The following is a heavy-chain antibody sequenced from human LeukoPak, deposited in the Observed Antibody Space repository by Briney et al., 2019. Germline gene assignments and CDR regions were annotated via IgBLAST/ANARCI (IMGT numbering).Heavy chain of an antibody. V-gene: IGHV4-59*12. J-gene: IGHJ4*02. CDR1: GGSISSYY. D-gene: IGHD6-13*01. CDR2: IYYSGST. CDR3: ASIAAAPTASGDY. Sequence: SETLSLTRTVSGGSISSYYWSWIRQPPGKGLEWIGYIYYSGSTNYNPSLKSRVTISVDTSKNQFSLKLSSVTAADTAVYYCASIAAAPTASGDYWGQGTLVTVSS.